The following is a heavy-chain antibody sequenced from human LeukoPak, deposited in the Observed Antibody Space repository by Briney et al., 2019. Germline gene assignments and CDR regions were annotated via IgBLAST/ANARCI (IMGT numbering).Heavy chain of an antibody. D-gene: IGHD3-22*01. V-gene: IGHV4-59*01. CDR1: GGSFSGYY. Sequence: SETLSLTCAVYGGSFSGYYWSWIRQPPGKGLEWIGYIYYSESTNYNPSLKSRVTISTDTSKSRFSLNLRSVTAEDTGIYYCARGRCRNSGCRPYFDYWGQGTQVTVSS. J-gene: IGHJ4*02. CDR3: ARGRCRNSGCRPYFDY. CDR2: IYYSEST.